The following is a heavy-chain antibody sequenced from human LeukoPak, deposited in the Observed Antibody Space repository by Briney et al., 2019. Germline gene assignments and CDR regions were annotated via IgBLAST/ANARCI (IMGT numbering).Heavy chain of an antibody. CDR3: ARAMVRGVISRGYYYYGMDV. CDR2: INHSGST. J-gene: IGHJ6*02. CDR1: GGSFSGYY. V-gene: IGHV4-34*01. Sequence: KPSETLSLTCAVYGGSFSGYYWSWIRQPPGKGLEWIGEINHSGSTNYNPSLKSRVTISVDTSKNQFSLKLSSVTAADTAVYYCARAMVRGVISRGYYYYGMDVWGQGTTVTVSS. D-gene: IGHD3-10*01.